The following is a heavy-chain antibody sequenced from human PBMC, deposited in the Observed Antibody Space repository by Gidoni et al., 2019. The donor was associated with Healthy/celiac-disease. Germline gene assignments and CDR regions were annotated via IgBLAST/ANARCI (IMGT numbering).Heavy chain of an antibody. CDR3: ARTNGGFDY. CDR1: GGSISSYY. Sequence: QVQLQESGPGLVKPSETLSLTCTVSGGSISSYYCSWIRQPPGKGLEWIGYIYYSGSTNYNPSLKSRVTISVDTSKNQFSLKLSSVTAADTAVYYCARTNGGFDYWGQGTLVTVSS. CDR2: IYYSGST. V-gene: IGHV4-59*01. J-gene: IGHJ4*02. D-gene: IGHD4-17*01.